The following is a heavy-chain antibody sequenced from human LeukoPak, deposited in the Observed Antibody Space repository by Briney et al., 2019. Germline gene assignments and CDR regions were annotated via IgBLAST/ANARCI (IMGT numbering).Heavy chain of an antibody. V-gene: IGHV3-48*01. D-gene: IGHD4-17*01. J-gene: IGHJ6*02. CDR1: GFTFSRYS. CDR3: ARDVSAGDYIHYYGMDV. Sequence: GGSLRLSCAASGFTFSRYSMNWVRQAPGKGLEWVSYISSSSSTIYYADSVKGRFTISRDNSKNTLYLQMNSLRAEDTAVYYCARDVSAGDYIHYYGMDVWGQGTTVTVSS. CDR2: ISSSSSTI.